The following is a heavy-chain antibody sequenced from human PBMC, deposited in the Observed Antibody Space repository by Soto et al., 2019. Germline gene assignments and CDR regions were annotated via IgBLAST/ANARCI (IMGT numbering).Heavy chain of an antibody. V-gene: IGHV3-48*02. D-gene: IGHD3-22*01. CDR2: ISSSSSTI. CDR3: ARPHRAYYDSSGYSPLDY. Sequence: EVQLVESGGGLVQPGGSLRLSCAASGFTFSSYSMNWVRQAPGKGLEWVSYISSSSSTIYYADSVKGRFTISRDNAKNSLYLQMNSLRDEDTAVYYCARPHRAYYDSSGYSPLDYWGQGTLVTVSS. J-gene: IGHJ4*02. CDR1: GFTFSSYS.